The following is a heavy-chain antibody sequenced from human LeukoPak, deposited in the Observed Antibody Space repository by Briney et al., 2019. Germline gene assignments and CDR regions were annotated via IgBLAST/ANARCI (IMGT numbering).Heavy chain of an antibody. Sequence: SETLSLTCAVYGGSFSGYYWSWIRQPPGKGLEWIGSIYYSGSTYYNPSLKSRVTISVDTSKNQFSLKLSSVTAADTAVHYCATTQYYYDSSGYYSYYFDYWGQGTLVTVSS. J-gene: IGHJ4*02. D-gene: IGHD3-22*01. V-gene: IGHV4-34*01. CDR2: IYYSGST. CDR1: GGSFSGYY. CDR3: ATTQYYYDSSGYYSYYFDY.